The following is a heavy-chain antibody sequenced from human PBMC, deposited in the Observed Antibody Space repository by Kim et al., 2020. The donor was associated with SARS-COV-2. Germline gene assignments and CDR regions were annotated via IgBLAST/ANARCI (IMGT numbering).Heavy chain of an antibody. CDR3: ARDYSRRGYFDY. D-gene: IGHD4-4*01. J-gene: IGHJ4*02. Sequence: GGSLRLSCAASGFTFSSYSMNWVRQAPGKGLEWVSSISSSSSYIYYADSVKGRFTISRDNAKNSLYLQMNSLRAEDTAVYYCARDYSRRGYFDYWGQGTLVTVSS. CDR2: ISSSSSYI. V-gene: IGHV3-21*04. CDR1: GFTFSSYS.